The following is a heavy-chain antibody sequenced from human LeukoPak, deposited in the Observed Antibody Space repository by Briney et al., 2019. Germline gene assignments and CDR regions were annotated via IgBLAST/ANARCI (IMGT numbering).Heavy chain of an antibody. CDR1: GFTFSSYW. CDR2: ISSSSSTI. V-gene: IGHV3-48*01. CDR3: ARGLSDSSGYYLHFDY. J-gene: IGHJ4*02. Sequence: GGSLRLSCAASGFTFSSYWMSWVRQAPGKGLEWVSYISSSSSTIYYADSVKGRFTISRDNAKNSLYLQMNSLRAEDTAVYYCARGLSDSSGYYLHFDYWGQGTLVTVSS. D-gene: IGHD3-22*01.